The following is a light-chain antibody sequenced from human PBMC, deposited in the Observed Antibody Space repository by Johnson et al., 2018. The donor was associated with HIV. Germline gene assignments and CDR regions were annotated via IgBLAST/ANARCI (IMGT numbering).Light chain of an antibody. V-gene: IGLV1-51*01. J-gene: IGLJ1*01. CDR2: DRN. CDR3: GTWDSSLSVYV. CDR1: SSDIGNNY. Sequence: QSVLTQPPSVSAAPGQKVIISCSGGSSDIGNNYVSWYQHLPGTAPKLLIYDRNKRPSGIPDRFSGSKSGTSATLGITGLPTGDEADYYCGTWDSSLSVYVFGTGTKVTVL.